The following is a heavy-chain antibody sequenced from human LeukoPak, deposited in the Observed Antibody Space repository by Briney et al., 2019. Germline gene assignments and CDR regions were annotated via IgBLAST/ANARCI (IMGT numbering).Heavy chain of an antibody. V-gene: IGHV3-23*01. CDR2: ISGSGGST. CDR3: AKAGDECSGGSCHLNNFDY. Sequence: GGSLRLSCAASGFTFSSYAMSWVRQAPGKGLEWVSAISGSGGSTYYADPVKGRFTISRDNSKNTLYLQMNSLRAEDTAVYYCAKAGDECSGGSCHLNNFDYWGQGTLVTVSS. J-gene: IGHJ4*02. D-gene: IGHD2-15*01. CDR1: GFTFSSYA.